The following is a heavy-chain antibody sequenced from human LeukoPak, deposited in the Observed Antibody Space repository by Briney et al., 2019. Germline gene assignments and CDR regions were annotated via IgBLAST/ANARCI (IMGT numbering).Heavy chain of an antibody. CDR1: GGSISSGSYY. D-gene: IGHD3-22*01. CDR3: ARGVRYYYDSSGYTDWYFDL. V-gene: IGHV4-61*02. J-gene: IGHJ2*01. CDR2: IYTSGST. Sequence: PSQTLSLTCTVSGGSISSGSYYWSWIRQPAGKGLEWIGRIYTSGSTNYNPFLKSRVTISVDTSKNQLSLKLSSVTAADTAVYYCARGVRYYYDSSGYTDWYFDLWGRGTLVTVSS.